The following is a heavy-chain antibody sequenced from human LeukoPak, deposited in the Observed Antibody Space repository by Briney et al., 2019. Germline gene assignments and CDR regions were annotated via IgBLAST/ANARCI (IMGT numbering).Heavy chain of an antibody. CDR1: GGSFSGYY. Sequence: SETLSLTCAVHGGSFSGYYWSWIRQPPGKGLEWIGEINHSGSTYYNPSLKSRVTISVDTSKNQFSLKLSSVTAADTAVYYCARHRWELLYYFDYWGQGTLVTVSS. J-gene: IGHJ4*02. CDR3: ARHRWELLYYFDY. D-gene: IGHD1-26*01. V-gene: IGHV4-34*01. CDR2: INHSGST.